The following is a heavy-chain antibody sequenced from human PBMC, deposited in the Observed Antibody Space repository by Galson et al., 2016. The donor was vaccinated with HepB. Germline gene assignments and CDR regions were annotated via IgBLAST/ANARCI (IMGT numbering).Heavy chain of an antibody. V-gene: IGHV4-4*02. J-gene: IGHJ4*02. D-gene: IGHD2-2*01. Sequence: SETLSLTCAVSGGSLSESNWWSWVRQPPGKGLEWIGEIYRSGSTKYNPSLKSRVTIAVDKSKNQFSLNLSSVTAADTAVYYCAGHIRGFCSSISCSGAGAFDYWGQGTLVTVSS. CDR2: IYRSGST. CDR1: GGSLSESNW. CDR3: AGHIRGFCSSISCSGAGAFDY.